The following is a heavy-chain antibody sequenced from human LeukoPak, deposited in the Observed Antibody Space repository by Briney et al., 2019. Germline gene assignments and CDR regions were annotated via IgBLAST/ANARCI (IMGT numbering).Heavy chain of an antibody. J-gene: IGHJ4*02. CDR3: AKRGVVIRVILVGFHKEAYYFDS. CDR1: GLTLSNYG. Sequence: GGSLTLSWAVSGLTLSNYGTSWVRQAPGKGMEWVAGISDSGGGTNYADSVKGRFTISRDNPKNTLYLQMNSLRAEDTAVYFCAKRGVVIRVILVGFHKEAYYFDSWGQGALVTVSS. CDR2: ISDSGGGT. V-gene: IGHV3-23*01. D-gene: IGHD3-22*01.